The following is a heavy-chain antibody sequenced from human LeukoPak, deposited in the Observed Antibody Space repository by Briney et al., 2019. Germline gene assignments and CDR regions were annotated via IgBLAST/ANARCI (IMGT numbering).Heavy chain of an antibody. D-gene: IGHD2-15*01. CDR2: INHRGSS. CDR3: ARGSSFDGYCSAGACDAGYYDS. CDR1: GESFSAYF. Sequence: SETLSLTCAVYGESFSAYFWDWIRQAPGKPLEYIGEINHRGSSHYNPSLKTRVTLSVDTSKNQFSLKLTSVTAADTAVYFCARGSSFDGYCSAGACDAGYYDSWGQGTPVTVSS. V-gene: IGHV4-34*01. J-gene: IGHJ4*02.